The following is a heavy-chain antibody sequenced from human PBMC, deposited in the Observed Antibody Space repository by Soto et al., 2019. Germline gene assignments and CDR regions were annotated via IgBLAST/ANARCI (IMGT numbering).Heavy chain of an antibody. J-gene: IGHJ3*02. CDR3: ARGGIGYCSGETCFYTSFDI. D-gene: IGHD2-15*01. CDR2: IKEDGSEK. CDR1: GLTFSSYS. Sequence: GGSLRLSCAASGLTFSSYSMNWVRQAPGKGLECLANIKEDGSEKYYVESLKGRFTISRDNAKNSLYVQMNSLRVEDTAVYYCARGGIGYCSGETCFYTSFDIWGHGSMVTVSS. V-gene: IGHV3-7*01.